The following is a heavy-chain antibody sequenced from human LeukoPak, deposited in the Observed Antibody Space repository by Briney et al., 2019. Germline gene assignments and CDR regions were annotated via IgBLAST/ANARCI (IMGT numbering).Heavy chain of an antibody. Sequence: SETLSLTCTVSGGSIRSSSYYWGWIRQPPGRGLEWIGSIYYSGSTYYNPSLKSRVTISVDTSKIQFSLKLSSVTAADTAVYYCARTTPVTAGIDYWGQGTLVTVSS. CDR2: IYYSGST. J-gene: IGHJ4*02. CDR3: ARTTPVTAGIDY. V-gene: IGHV4-39*01. D-gene: IGHD3-10*01. CDR1: GGSIRSSSYY.